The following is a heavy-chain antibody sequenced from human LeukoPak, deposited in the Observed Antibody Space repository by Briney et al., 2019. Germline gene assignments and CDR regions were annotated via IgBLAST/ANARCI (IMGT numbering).Heavy chain of an antibody. CDR1: GFTFSSYA. Sequence: PGRSLRLSCVVSGFTFSSYAMHWVRQAPGKGLEWVSGISWNSGSIGYADSVKGRFTISRDNAKNSLYLQMNSLRAEDTALYYCAKGRSGWYPDYWGQGTLVTVSS. D-gene: IGHD6-19*01. CDR2: ISWNSGSI. V-gene: IGHV3-9*01. CDR3: AKGRSGWYPDY. J-gene: IGHJ4*02.